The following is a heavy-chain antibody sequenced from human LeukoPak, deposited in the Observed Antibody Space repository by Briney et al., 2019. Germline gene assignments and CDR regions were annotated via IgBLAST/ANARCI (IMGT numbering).Heavy chain of an antibody. V-gene: IGHV3-48*04. Sequence: GGSLRLSCAASGFTFSSYSMNWVRQAPGKGLEWLSYISYSSSTIYYADSVKGRFSISRDNAKNSLYLQMNSLRAEDTAVYYCARDYGGYGHAFDYWGQGTLVTVSS. CDR2: ISYSSSTI. J-gene: IGHJ4*02. D-gene: IGHD5-12*01. CDR1: GFTFSSYS. CDR3: ARDYGGYGHAFDY.